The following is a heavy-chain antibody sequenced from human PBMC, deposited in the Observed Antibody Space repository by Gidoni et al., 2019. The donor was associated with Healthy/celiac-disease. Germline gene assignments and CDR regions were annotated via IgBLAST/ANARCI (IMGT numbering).Heavy chain of an antibody. D-gene: IGHD3-22*01. J-gene: IGHJ3*02. CDR2: ISSSSSYT. V-gene: IGHV3-11*06. CDR3: ARAHYYDSSGNPSGAFDI. CDR1: GFEFRNYY. Sequence: QVQLVESGGGLVKTGGSLRLYCAASGFEFRNYYMSWIRQAPGRGLEWVSYISSSSSYTNHADSVKVRFTISRDNATNSLYLQMHSLRAEVTAVYYCARAHYYDSSGNPSGAFDIWGQGTMVPVSS.